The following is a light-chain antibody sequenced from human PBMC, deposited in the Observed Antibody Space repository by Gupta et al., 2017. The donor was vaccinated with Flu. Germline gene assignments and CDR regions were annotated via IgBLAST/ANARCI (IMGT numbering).Light chain of an antibody. CDR1: QGISSY. CDR2: AAS. CDR3: QQDDSYPFT. Sequence: AIRITQSPSSFSASTGDRVTITCRASQGISSYLAWYQQKPGKAPKLLIYAASTLQSGVPSRFSGSGSGTDFTLTISCLQSEDFATYYCQQDDSYPFTFGHGTKVDIK. V-gene: IGKV1-8*01. J-gene: IGKJ3*01.